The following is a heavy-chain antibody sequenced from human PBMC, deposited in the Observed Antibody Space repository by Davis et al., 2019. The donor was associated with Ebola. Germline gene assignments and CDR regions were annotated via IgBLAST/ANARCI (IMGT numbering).Heavy chain of an antibody. Sequence: GESLKISCKDSGNSFTSHWIGWVRQMPGKGLEWMGIIYTGDSDTRYSPSFRGQVTISADKSTKTAFLVWTGLKASDTAMYYCASLRRTITGMDDAVDIWGQGTMVTVSS. D-gene: IGHD2-8*02. CDR3: ASLRRTITGMDDAVDI. J-gene: IGHJ3*02. CDR1: GNSFTSHW. CDR2: IYTGDSDT. V-gene: IGHV5-51*01.